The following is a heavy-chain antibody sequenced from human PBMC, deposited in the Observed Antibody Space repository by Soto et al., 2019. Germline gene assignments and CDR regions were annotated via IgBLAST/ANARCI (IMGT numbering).Heavy chain of an antibody. V-gene: IGHV4-4*07. CDR2: IYATGTT. CDR1: GAYISGFY. J-gene: IGHJ5*02. CDR3: VRDGTKTLRDWFDP. D-gene: IGHD1-1*01. Sequence: ASETLCLTCTVSGAYISGFYGSWIRKSAGKGLEWIGRIYATGTTDYNPSLKSRVMMSVDTSKKQFSLKLRSVTAADTAVYYCVRDGTKTLRDWFDPWGQGISVTVSS.